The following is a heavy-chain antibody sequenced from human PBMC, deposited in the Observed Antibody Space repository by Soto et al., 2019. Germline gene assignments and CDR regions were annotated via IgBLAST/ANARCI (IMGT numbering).Heavy chain of an antibody. V-gene: IGHV3-30*04. CDR2: TSYDGKNK. CDR3: ARERAIAATGLFYS. CDR1: GFTFSNFA. Sequence: GGSLRLSCAASGFTFSNFAMHWVRQAPGKGLEWVAVTSYDGKNKDYADSVKGRFTISRDNSKKTLFLQMNSLRPEDTAVYYCARERAIAATGLFYSWGQGTLVTVSS. J-gene: IGHJ5*01. D-gene: IGHD6-13*01.